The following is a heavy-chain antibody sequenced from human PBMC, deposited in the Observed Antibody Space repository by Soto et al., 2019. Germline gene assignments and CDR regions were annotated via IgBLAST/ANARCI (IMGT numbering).Heavy chain of an antibody. CDR1: GFAFSSFA. CDR2: ISATSGST. CDR3: AKEILPDY. V-gene: IGHV3-23*01. Sequence: PGGSLRLSCAASGFAFSSFAMSWVRQAPGKGLEWVSGISATSGSTYYADSVKGRFTISRDNSKNTLYLQMNSLRVEDTAVYFCAKEILPDYWGQGTLVTV. J-gene: IGHJ4*02.